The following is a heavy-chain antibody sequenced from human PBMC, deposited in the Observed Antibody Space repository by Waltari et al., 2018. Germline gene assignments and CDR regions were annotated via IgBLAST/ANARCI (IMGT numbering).Heavy chain of an antibody. D-gene: IGHD1-26*01. CDR2: IHYSGSS. CDR1: GGSTRTYY. Sequence: QVQLQESGPGLVKPSETLSLTCTASGGSTRTYYCSWVRQSPGKGLEWIGYIHYSGSSVYNPSLRSRVAISLDTPNNQFSLRLRSVTAADAAIYYCARADTSTSYFYYYMDVWGKGTTVTVSS. V-gene: IGHV4-59*01. CDR3: ARADTSTSYFYYYMDV. J-gene: IGHJ6*03.